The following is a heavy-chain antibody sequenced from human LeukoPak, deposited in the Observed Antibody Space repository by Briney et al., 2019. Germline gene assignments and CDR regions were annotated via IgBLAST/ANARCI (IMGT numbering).Heavy chain of an antibody. CDR2: IWYDGSNK. Sequence: GGSLRLSCAASGFTFSSYGMHWVRQAPGKGLEWVAAIWYDGSNKYYADSVKGRFTISRDNSKNTLVLQMNSLRAEDTAVYYCAKALPLFYFDSSGPINYWGQGTLVTVSS. J-gene: IGHJ4*02. CDR3: AKALPLFYFDSSGPINY. CDR1: GFTFSSYG. D-gene: IGHD3-22*01. V-gene: IGHV3-33*06.